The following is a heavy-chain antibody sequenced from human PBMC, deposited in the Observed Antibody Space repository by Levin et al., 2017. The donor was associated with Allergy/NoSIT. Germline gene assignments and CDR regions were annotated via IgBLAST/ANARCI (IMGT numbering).Heavy chain of an antibody. CDR1: GGSISSSY. D-gene: IGHD3-10*01. J-gene: IGHJ4*02. V-gene: IGHV4-59*01. CDR3: ARVGVGELDFDY. CDR2: IYYSGST. Sequence: SQTLSLTCTVSGGSISSSYWSWIRQPPGKGLEWIGYIYYSGSTNYNPSLKSRVTISVDTSKNQFSLKLSSVTAADTAVYYCARVGVGELDFDYWGQGTLVTVSS.